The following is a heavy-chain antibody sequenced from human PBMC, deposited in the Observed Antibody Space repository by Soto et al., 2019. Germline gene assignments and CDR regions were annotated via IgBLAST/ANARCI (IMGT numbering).Heavy chain of an antibody. CDR3: ARAGCDGGSCYTLVGLRYGMDV. Sequence: QVQLVESGGGVVQPGRSLRLSCAASGFTFSSYAMYWVRQAPGKGLEWVAVISYDGNNKHYADSVKGRFTISRDNSKNTLYLQMNSLRAEDTAVYYCARAGCDGGSCYTLVGLRYGMDVWGQGTTVTFSS. V-gene: IGHV3-30-3*01. CDR2: ISYDGNNK. D-gene: IGHD2-15*01. J-gene: IGHJ6*02. CDR1: GFTFSSYA.